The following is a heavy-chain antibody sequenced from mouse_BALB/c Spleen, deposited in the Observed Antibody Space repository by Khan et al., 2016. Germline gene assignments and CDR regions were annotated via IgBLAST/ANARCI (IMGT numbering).Heavy chain of an antibody. Sequence: QVQLQQSGAELVRPGASVTLSFKASGYTFSDYEMHWVKQTPVHGLEWIGAVDPETGGTAYNQKFKGQATLTAGRSSSTAYMELRSLTSDDSAVYYCTRKGIFYGNYDFDYWGQGTTLTVSS. J-gene: IGHJ2*01. CDR2: VDPETGGT. CDR1: GYTFSDYE. D-gene: IGHD2-1*01. V-gene: IGHV1-15*01. CDR3: TRKGIFYGNYDFDY.